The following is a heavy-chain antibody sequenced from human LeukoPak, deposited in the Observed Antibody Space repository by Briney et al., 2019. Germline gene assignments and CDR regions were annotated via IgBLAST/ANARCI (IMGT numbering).Heavy chain of an antibody. J-gene: IGHJ3*02. D-gene: IGHD3-10*01. Sequence: SETLSLTCSVSGGSISSYYWSGLRQPPGKGLEWIGYLYYSGSTNSNPSLKSRVTMSVDTSKNQFSLKLRSVTAADTAVYYCARRGSGISNAFNIWGQGTMVTVSS. V-gene: IGHV4-59*01. CDR3: ARRGSGISNAFNI. CDR1: GGSISSYY. CDR2: LYYSGST.